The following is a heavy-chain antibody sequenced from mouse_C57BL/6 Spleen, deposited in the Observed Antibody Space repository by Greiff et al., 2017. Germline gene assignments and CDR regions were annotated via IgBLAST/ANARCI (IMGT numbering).Heavy chain of an antibody. V-gene: IGHV1-54*01. D-gene: IGHD6-1*01. CDR3: ARGGGSTFYYYAMDY. CDR1: GYAFTNYL. CDR2: INPGSGGT. Sequence: VQLQQSGAELVRPGTSVKVSCKASGYAFTNYLIEWVKQRPGQGLEWIGVINPGSGGTNYNEKFKGKATLTADKSSITAYMQLSSLTSEDSAVYFCARGGGSTFYYYAMDYWGQGTSVTVSS. J-gene: IGHJ4*01.